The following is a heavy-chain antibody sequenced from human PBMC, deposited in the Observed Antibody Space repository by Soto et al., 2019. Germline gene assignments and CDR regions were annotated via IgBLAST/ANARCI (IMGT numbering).Heavy chain of an antibody. D-gene: IGHD2-2*01. Sequence: PGGSLRLSCAASGFTFSIYGMHWVRQAPGKGLEWVAVISYDGSNKYYADSVKGRFTISRDNSKNTLYLQMNSLRAEDTAVYYCAKTRPAGRFYFHYGMDVWAQGTRVTVSS. CDR1: GFTFSIYG. V-gene: IGHV3-30*18. J-gene: IGHJ6*02. CDR2: ISYDGSNK. CDR3: AKTRPAGRFYFHYGMDV.